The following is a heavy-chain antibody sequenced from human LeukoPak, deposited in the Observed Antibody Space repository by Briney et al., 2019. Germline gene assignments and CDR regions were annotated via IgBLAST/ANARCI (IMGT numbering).Heavy chain of an antibody. D-gene: IGHD2-15*01. V-gene: IGHV4-59*08. Sequence: SETLSLTCTVSGGSISSYYWGWIRQPPGTGLEWIGTIYYSGSTYYNPSLKSRVTISVDTSKNQFSLKLSSVTAADTAVYYCARQAYCSDVRCNPFDYWGQGTLVTVSS. CDR1: GGSISSYY. J-gene: IGHJ4*02. CDR2: IYYSGST. CDR3: ARQAYCSDVRCNPFDY.